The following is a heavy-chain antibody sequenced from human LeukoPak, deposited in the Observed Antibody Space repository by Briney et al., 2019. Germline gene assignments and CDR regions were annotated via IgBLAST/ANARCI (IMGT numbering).Heavy chain of an antibody. CDR2: IYYSGST. Sequence: SETLSLTCTVSGGSISSYYWSWIRQPPGKGLEWIGYIYYSGSTNYNPSLKSRVTISVDTSKNQFSLKLSSVTAADTAVYYCATYREMATSYYFDYWGQGILVTVSS. D-gene: IGHD5-24*01. CDR1: GGSISSYY. J-gene: IGHJ4*02. CDR3: ATYREMATSYYFDY. V-gene: IGHV4-59*01.